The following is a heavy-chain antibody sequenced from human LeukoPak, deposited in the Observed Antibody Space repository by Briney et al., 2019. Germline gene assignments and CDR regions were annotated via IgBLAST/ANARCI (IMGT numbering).Heavy chain of an antibody. CDR1: GYTFTSYY. V-gene: IGHV1-46*01. CDR2: INPSGGST. J-gene: IGHJ5*02. CDR3: ARVGGQDPLDGGNSDH. D-gene: IGHD4-23*01. Sequence: ASVKVSCKASGYTFTSYYMHWVRQAPGQGLEWMGIINPSGGSTSYAQKFQGRVTMTRDTSTSTVYMELSSLRSEDTAVYYCARVGGQDPLDGGNSDHWGQGTLVTVSS.